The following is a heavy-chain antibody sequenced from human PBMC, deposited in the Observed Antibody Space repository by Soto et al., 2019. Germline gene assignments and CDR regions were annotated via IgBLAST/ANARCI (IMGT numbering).Heavy chain of an antibody. Sequence: ASVKVSCKASGYTFTSYAMHWVRQAPGQRLEWMGWINAGNGNTKYSQKFQGRVTITRDTSASTAYMELSSLRSEDTAVYYCARDERYCSGGSCYQGSYYYYMDVWGKGTTVTVSS. V-gene: IGHV1-3*01. CDR3: ARDERYCSGGSCYQGSYYYYMDV. D-gene: IGHD2-15*01. CDR1: GYTFTSYA. J-gene: IGHJ6*03. CDR2: INAGNGNT.